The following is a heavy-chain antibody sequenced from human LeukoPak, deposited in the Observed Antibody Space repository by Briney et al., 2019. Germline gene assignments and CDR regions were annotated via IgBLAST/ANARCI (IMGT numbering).Heavy chain of an antibody. Sequence: PGGSLRLSCGASGFTFSRYGMLWVRQAPGKGLEWVAFIRYDGSNKYYTDSVKGRYTISRDNCKNALYLQMNSLRAEDTAVYYCAKGINGDSYGSFDDWGQGSLVTVSS. J-gene: IGHJ4*02. CDR3: AKGINGDSYGSFDD. CDR2: IRYDGSNK. CDR1: GFTFSRYG. V-gene: IGHV3-30*02. D-gene: IGHD5-18*01.